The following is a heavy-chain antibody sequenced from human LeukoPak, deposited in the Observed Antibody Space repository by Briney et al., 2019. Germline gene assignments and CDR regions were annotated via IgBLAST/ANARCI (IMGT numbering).Heavy chain of an antibody. V-gene: IGHV1-2*02. D-gene: IGHD3-10*01. Sequence: GASVKVSCKASGYTFTGYYMHWVRQAPGQGLEWMGWINPNSGGTNYAQKFQGRVTMTRDTSISTAYMELSRLRSDDTAVYYCAXXXYYYGSGXSPGWFDPWGQGTLVTVSS. J-gene: IGHJ5*02. CDR3: AXXXYYYGSGXSPGWFDP. CDR2: INPNSGGT. CDR1: GYTFTGYY.